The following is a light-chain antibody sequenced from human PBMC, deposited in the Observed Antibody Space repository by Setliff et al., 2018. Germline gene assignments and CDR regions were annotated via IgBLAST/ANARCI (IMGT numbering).Light chain of an antibody. J-gene: IGLJ3*02. CDR2: EVT. Sequence: QSVLTQPASVSGSPGQSITVSCTGTSSNVGTYNLVSWYQQYPGKAPKLIIYEVTKRPSGVSDRFSGSKSGNTASLTIAELQTEDEADYYCCSYENVSTLVFGGGTKVTVL. CDR3: CSYENVSTLV. V-gene: IGLV2-23*02. CDR1: SSNVGTYNL.